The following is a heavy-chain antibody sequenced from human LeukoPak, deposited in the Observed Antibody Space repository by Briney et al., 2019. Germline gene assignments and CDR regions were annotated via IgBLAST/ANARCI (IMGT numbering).Heavy chain of an antibody. D-gene: IGHD3/OR15-3a*01. CDR2: FDPQHGET. J-gene: IGHJ4*02. Sequence: GASVKVSCKVSGYTLTELSMHWVRQAPGKGLEWMGGFDPQHGETIYAQKFQDRVTMTEDTSTDTAYMELSSLRSEDTAVYYCATAPYDFPGGWGQGTLVTVSS. CDR1: GYTLTELS. V-gene: IGHV1-24*01. CDR3: ATAPYDFPGG.